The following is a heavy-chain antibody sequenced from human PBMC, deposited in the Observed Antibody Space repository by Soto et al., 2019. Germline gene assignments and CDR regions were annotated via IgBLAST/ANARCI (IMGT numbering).Heavy chain of an antibody. CDR2: IWYDGSNK. V-gene: IGHV3-33*01. D-gene: IGHD7-27*01. CDR1: GFTFSNYG. CDR3: ARDLGGVDV. Sequence: QVQLVESGGGVVQPGRSLRLSCAADGFTFSNYGMQWVRQAPGKGLEWVAVIWYDGSNKYYADSVKGRFTISRDNSKNTLYLQMNSLRAEDTAVYCCARDLGGVDVWGQGTTVTFSS. J-gene: IGHJ6*02.